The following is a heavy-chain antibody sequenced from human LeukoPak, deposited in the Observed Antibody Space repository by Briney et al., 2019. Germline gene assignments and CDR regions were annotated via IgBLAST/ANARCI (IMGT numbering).Heavy chain of an antibody. CDR1: GFTFDDYG. J-gene: IGHJ4*02. D-gene: IGHD3/OR15-3a*01. V-gene: IGHV3-20*04. CDR3: ARDPRTGADFDY. CDR2: INWNGGST. Sequence: PGGSLRLSCAASGFTFDDYGMSWVRQAPGKGLEWVSGINWNGGSTGYADSVKGRFTISRDNAKNSLYLQMNSLRDEDTALYYCARDPRTGADFDYWGQGTLVTVSS.